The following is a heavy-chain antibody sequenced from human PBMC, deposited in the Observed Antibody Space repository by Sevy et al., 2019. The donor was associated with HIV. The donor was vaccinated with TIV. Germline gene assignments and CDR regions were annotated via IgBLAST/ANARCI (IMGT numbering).Heavy chain of an antibody. D-gene: IGHD5-18*01. CDR3: ARRSGYSYGDNPNAVDI. V-gene: IGHV5-51*01. Sequence: GESLKISCKGSGYSFTSYWIGWVRQMPGKGLEWMGIIYPGDSDTSNSPSFQGQVTISADKSISTAYLQWSSLKASDTAMDYCARRSGYSYGDNPNAVDIWGQGTMVTVSS. J-gene: IGHJ3*02. CDR2: IYPGDSDT. CDR1: GYSFTSYW.